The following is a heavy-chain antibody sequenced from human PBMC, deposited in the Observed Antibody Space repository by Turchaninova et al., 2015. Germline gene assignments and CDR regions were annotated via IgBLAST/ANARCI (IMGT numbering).Heavy chain of an antibody. V-gene: IGHV3-21*01. CDR1: GFGFRSYT. CDR2: IRGSGDI. CDR3: ARALTGSYYNFDY. J-gene: IGHJ4*02. Sequence: GSLRLACAASGFGFRSYTMNWGRQAPGKGLEWVSSIRGSGDIYYADSAKGRFTISRDNAKNSLYLQMNSLRAEDTAVYYCARALTGSYYNFDYWGQETLVTVSS. D-gene: IGHD3-10*01.